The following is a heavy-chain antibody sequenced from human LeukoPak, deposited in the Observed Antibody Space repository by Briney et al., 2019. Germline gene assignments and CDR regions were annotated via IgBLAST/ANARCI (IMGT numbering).Heavy chain of an antibody. J-gene: IGHJ6*02. V-gene: IGHV3-23*01. CDR2: ISDSGGST. CDR3: GRYYVMDV. CDR1: GFTFSSYA. Sequence: PGGSLRLSCAGSGFTFSSYAMTWVRQAPGKGLEWVSSISDSGGSTYYADSVKGRFTISRDNSKSTLYLQMNSLRAEDTAVYYCGRYYVMDVWGQGTSVTVSS.